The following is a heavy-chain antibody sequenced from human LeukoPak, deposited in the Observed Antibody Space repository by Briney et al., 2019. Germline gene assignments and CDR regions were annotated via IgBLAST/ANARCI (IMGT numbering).Heavy chain of an antibody. Sequence: ASVKVSCKASGYTFTGYYMHWVRQAPGQGLEWMGWINPNSGGTNYAQKFQGRVTMTRDTSISTAYMELSRLRSDDTAVYYCARGYCSGGSCYSMLDWGQGTLVTVSS. CDR3: ARGYCSGGSCYSMLD. CDR2: INPNSGGT. J-gene: IGHJ4*02. D-gene: IGHD2-15*01. CDR1: GYTFTGYY. V-gene: IGHV1-2*02.